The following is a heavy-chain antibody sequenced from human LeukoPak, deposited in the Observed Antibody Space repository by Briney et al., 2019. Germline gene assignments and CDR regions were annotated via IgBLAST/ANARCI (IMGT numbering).Heavy chain of an antibody. CDR3: ARRPYDSSGYYFHYFDY. Sequence: SQTQSLTCTVSGGSISSGDYYWSWIRQPPGKGLEWIGYIYYSGSTYYNPSLKSRVTISVDTSKNQFSLKLSSVTAADTAVYYCARRPYDSSGYYFHYFDYWGQGTLVTVSS. D-gene: IGHD3-22*01. CDR1: GGSISSGDYY. J-gene: IGHJ4*02. V-gene: IGHV4-30-4*08. CDR2: IYYSGST.